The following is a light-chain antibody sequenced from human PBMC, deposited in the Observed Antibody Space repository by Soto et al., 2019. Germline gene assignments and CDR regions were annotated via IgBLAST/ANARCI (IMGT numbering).Light chain of an antibody. Sequence: NFMLTQPHSVSESPGKTVTISCTRSSGSIASDYVQWYQQRPGSAPATVIYEDNQRPSGVPDRFSGSIDSSSNSASLTISGLKTEDEADYYGQSHDSRDVVFGGGTKLTVL. CDR3: QSHDSRDVV. CDR1: SGSIASDY. CDR2: EDN. J-gene: IGLJ2*01. V-gene: IGLV6-57*04.